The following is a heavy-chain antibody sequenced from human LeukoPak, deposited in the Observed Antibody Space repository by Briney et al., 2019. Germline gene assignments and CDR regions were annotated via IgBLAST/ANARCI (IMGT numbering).Heavy chain of an antibody. CDR2: IKSKTDGGTT. V-gene: IGHV3-15*01. D-gene: IGHD1-26*01. Sequence: GGSLRLSCAASGFTFSNAWMSWVRQAPGKGLEWVGRIKSKTDGGTTDYAAPVKGRFTISRDDSKNTLYLQMNSLKTEDTAVYYCTTKFGSYYSHDAFDIWGQGTMVTVSS. J-gene: IGHJ3*02. CDR3: TTKFGSYYSHDAFDI. CDR1: GFTFSNAW.